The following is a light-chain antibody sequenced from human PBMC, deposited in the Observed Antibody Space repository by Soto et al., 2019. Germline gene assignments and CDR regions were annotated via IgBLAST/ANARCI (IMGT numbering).Light chain of an antibody. J-gene: IGKJ2*01. CDR2: DAS. Sequence: DIQMTQSPSSLSASVGDRVTITCQASQDITNYLNWYRQKPGKAPELQIYDASNSETGVPSRFSGRGSGTDFTFTISSLQPEDIATYYCQHFDNLPYTFGQGTKLEIK. CDR3: QHFDNLPYT. V-gene: IGKV1-33*01. CDR1: QDITNY.